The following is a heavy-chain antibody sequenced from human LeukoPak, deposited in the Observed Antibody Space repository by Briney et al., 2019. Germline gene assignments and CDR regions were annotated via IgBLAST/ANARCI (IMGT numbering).Heavy chain of an antibody. CDR1: GGTFSSYA. J-gene: IGHJ4*02. Sequence: ASVKVSCKASGGTFSSYAISWVRQAPGQGLEWMGGIIPIFGTANYAQKFQGRVTITADESTGTAYMELSSLRSEDTAVYYCARTSIAAAGPHFDYWGQGTLVTVSS. CDR3: ARTSIAAAGPHFDY. CDR2: IIPIFGTA. D-gene: IGHD6-13*01. V-gene: IGHV1-69*13.